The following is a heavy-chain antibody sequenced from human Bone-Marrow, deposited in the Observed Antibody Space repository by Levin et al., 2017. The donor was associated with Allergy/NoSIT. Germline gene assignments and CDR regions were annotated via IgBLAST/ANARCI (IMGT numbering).Heavy chain of an antibody. CDR1: GGSISSSSYY. CDR3: ARDFYGSGSYEDY. V-gene: IGHV4-39*07. CDR2: IYYSGST. D-gene: IGHD3-10*01. Sequence: SETLSLTCTVSGGSISSSSYYWGWIRQPPGKGLEWIGSIYYSGSTYYNPSLKSRVTISVDTSKNQFSLKLSSVTAADTAVYYCARDFYGSGSYEDYWGQGTLVTVSS. J-gene: IGHJ4*02.